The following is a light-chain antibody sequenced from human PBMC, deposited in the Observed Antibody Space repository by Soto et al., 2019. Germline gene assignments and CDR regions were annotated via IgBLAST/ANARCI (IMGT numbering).Light chain of an antibody. CDR2: GTS. CDR3: QQYGTSPET. J-gene: IGKJ1*01. CDR1: QSFSSN. Sequence: ELVMTQSPATLSVSPGERATLSCRASQSFSSNVAWYQQKPGQAPRLLIYGTSTRVTGIPARFSGSGSGTEFTLTISRLEPEDLAVYYCQQYGTSPETFGQGTKVDIK. V-gene: IGKV3-15*01.